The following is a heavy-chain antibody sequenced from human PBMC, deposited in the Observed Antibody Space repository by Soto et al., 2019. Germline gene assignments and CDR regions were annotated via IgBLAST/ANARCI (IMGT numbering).Heavy chain of an antibody. V-gene: IGHV3-23*01. Sequence: GGSLRLSCAASGFTFSSYAMSWVRQAPGKGLEWVSAISGSGGSTYYADSVKGRFTISRDNSKNTLYLQMNSLRAEDTAVYYGVLWFGEFVPPPDFDYWGQGTLVTVSS. CDR2: ISGSGGST. D-gene: IGHD3-10*01. J-gene: IGHJ4*02. CDR3: VLWFGEFVPPPDFDY. CDR1: GFTFSSYA.